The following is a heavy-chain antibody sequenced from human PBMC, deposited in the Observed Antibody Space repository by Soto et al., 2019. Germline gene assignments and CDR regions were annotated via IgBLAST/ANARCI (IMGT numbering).Heavy chain of an antibody. CDR1: GFTFSSYS. CDR2: ISSSSSYI. CDR3: ARAWRGSDIVLMVYAIDAFDI. Sequence: NPGGSLRLSCAASGFTFSSYSMNWVRQAPGKGLEWVSSISSSSSYIYYADSVKGRFTISRDNAKNSLYLQMNSLRAEDTAVYYCARAWRGSDIVLMVYAIDAFDIWGQGTMVTVSS. V-gene: IGHV3-21*01. D-gene: IGHD2-8*01. J-gene: IGHJ3*02.